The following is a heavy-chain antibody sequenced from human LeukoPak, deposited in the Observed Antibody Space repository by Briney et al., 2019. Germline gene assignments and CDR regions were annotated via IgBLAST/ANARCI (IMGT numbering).Heavy chain of an antibody. D-gene: IGHD3-22*01. V-gene: IGHV5-51*01. CDR3: ARGYYDSSGYYRFDP. J-gene: IGHJ5*02. CDR2: IYPGDSDT. Sequence: GESLKISCKGSGYSFTSYWIGWVRQMPGKGLEWMGIIYPGDSDTRYSPSFQGQVTISADKSISTAYLQWSSLKASDTAMYYCARGYYDSSGYYRFDPWGQGTLVTVSS. CDR1: GYSFTSYW.